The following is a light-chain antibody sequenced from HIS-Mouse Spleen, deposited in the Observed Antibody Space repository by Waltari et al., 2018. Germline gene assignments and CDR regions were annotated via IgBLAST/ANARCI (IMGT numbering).Light chain of an antibody. J-gene: IGLJ1*01. CDR1: HIGRKS. CDR2: DDS. CDR3: QVWDSSSDHPYV. Sequence: SYVLTQPPSVSVAPGTTARITCGGNHIGRKSVHWYQQKPGQAPVPVVYDDSDRPSGIPDRFSGSNSGNTATLTISRVEAGDEADYYCQVWDSSSDHPYVFGTGTKVTVL. V-gene: IGLV3-21*03.